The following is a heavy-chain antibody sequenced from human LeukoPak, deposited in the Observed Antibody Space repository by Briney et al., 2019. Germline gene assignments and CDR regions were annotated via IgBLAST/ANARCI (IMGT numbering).Heavy chain of an antibody. Sequence: PGGSLRLSCAASGFSVSNYYMSWVRQPPGKGLGWVSVMYTGGGRYYGDSVKGRLTISRDNSKNTVFLQMNSLRVEDTALYYCTRGQSYCGADCYSDWGQGTLVTVSS. CDR1: GFSVSNYY. D-gene: IGHD2-21*02. CDR2: MYTGGGR. J-gene: IGHJ4*02. CDR3: TRGQSYCGADCYSD. V-gene: IGHV3-66*01.